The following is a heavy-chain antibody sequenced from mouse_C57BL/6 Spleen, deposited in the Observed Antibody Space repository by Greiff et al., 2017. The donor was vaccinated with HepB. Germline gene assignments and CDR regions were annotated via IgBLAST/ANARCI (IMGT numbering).Heavy chain of an antibody. CDR2: IYPGDGNT. CDR3: ANYEGYAMGY. J-gene: IGHJ4*01. Sequence: QVQLQQSGPELVKPGASVKISCKASGYAFSSSWMNWVKQRPGKGLEWIGRIYPGDGNTNYNRKFKGKATLTADKSSSTAYMQLSSLTSEDSAVYFCANYEGYAMGYWGQGASVTVSS. CDR1: GYAFSSSW. D-gene: IGHD2-4*01. V-gene: IGHV1-82*01.